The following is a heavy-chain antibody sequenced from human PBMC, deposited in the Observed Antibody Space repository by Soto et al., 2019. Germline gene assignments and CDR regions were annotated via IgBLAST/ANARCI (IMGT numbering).Heavy chain of an antibody. CDR3: TRDASRDSSARGWFDP. V-gene: IGHV3-21*01. CDR1: GFTVRSFT. Sequence: GGSLGRACAASGFTVRSFTMNWVREAPGKGLEWVSTISSNSAYIYYTDALGGRFTISRDNAKNSLHLQMNSLRAEDTAVYYCTRDASRDSSARGWFDPWGPGTLVTVSS. CDR2: ISSNSAYI. J-gene: IGHJ5*02. D-gene: IGHD6-13*01.